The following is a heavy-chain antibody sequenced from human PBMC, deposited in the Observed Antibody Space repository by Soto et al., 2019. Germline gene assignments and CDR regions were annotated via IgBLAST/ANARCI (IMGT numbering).Heavy chain of an antibody. Sequence: QVQLVQSGAEVKKPGSSVKVSCKASGGTFSSYAISWVRQAPGQGLEWMGGIIPIFGTANYAQKFQGRVTITADESTSTAYMERSSLRSEDTAVYYCASIRRYYYDSSGYLGAPGDWGQGTLVTVSS. CDR2: IIPIFGTA. CDR1: GGTFSSYA. J-gene: IGHJ4*02. D-gene: IGHD3-22*01. CDR3: ASIRRYYYDSSGYLGAPGD. V-gene: IGHV1-69*12.